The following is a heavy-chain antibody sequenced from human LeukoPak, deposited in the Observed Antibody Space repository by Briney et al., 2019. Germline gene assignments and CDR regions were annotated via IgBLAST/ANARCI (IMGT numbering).Heavy chain of an antibody. CDR2: ISAYNGNT. CDR3: ARGGSGSYYFAFDI. CDR1: GGTFSSYA. D-gene: IGHD1-26*01. V-gene: IGHV1-18*01. J-gene: IGHJ3*02. Sequence: ASVKVSCKASGGTFSSYAISWVRQAPGQGLEWMGWISAYNGNTNYAQKFQGRVTMTRDTSISTAYMELSRLRSDDTAVYYCARGGSGSYYFAFDIWGQGTMVTVSS.